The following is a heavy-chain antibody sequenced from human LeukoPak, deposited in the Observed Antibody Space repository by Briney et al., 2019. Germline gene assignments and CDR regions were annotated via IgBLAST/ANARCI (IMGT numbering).Heavy chain of an antibody. Sequence: SETLSLTCTVSGGSISSSRCYWGWIRQPPGKGLEWIGSISYSGTTYYNPSLKSRVTISVDTSKNHFSLNLTSVTAADTAVYYCARDSDYYDSQWFDPWGQGTLVTVSS. CDR2: ISYSGTT. V-gene: IGHV4-39*07. J-gene: IGHJ5*02. D-gene: IGHD3-22*01. CDR3: ARDSDYYDSQWFDP. CDR1: GGSISSSRCY.